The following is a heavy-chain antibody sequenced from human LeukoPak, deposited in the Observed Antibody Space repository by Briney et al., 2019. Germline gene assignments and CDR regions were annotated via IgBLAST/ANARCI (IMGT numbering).Heavy chain of an antibody. CDR2: IYYSGST. V-gene: IGHV4-59*01. J-gene: IGHJ1*01. CDR1: GGSISSYY. D-gene: IGHD3-22*01. CDR3: AMSDSSGYYQH. Sequence: PSETLSLTCTVSGGSISSYYWSWIRQPPGKGLEWIGYIYYSGSTNYNPSLKSRVTISVDTSKNQFSLKLSSVTAADTAVYYCAMSDSSGYYQHWGQGTLVTVSS.